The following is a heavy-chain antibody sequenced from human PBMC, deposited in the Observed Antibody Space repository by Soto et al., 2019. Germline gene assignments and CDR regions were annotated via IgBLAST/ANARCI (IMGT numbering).Heavy chain of an antibody. CDR2: IYYSGST. D-gene: IGHD6-13*01. CDR3: AIVGRLITAAGLLDA. V-gene: IGHV4-59*01. Sequence: KTSETLSLTCTISNGSIGSYYWTWIRQPPGKGLEWIGHIYYSGSTNYNPSLKSRLTLSLDTSKNQFSLKLTSVTAADTAVYYCAIVGRLITAAGLLDAWGQGTLVTVSS. CDR1: NGSIGSYY. J-gene: IGHJ5*02.